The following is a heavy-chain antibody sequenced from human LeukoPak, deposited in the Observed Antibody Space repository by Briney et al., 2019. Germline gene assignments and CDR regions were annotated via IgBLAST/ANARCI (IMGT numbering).Heavy chain of an antibody. Sequence: GGSLRLFCAASGFIFSSFNMNWVRQAPGKGLEWVSSINSGSNSIYYADSVKGRFTIARDNAKNSLYLQMNSLRAEDTAVYYCTRGSYGDYGYWGQGTLVTVSS. D-gene: IGHD4-17*01. CDR1: GFIFSSFN. CDR3: TRGSYGDYGY. CDR2: INSGSNSI. V-gene: IGHV3-21*01. J-gene: IGHJ4*02.